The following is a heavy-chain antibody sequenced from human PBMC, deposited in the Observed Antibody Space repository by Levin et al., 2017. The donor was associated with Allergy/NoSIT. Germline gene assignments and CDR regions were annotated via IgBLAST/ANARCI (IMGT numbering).Heavy chain of an antibody. CDR3: ALSSYYDFWSGPNRYYYYYMDV. D-gene: IGHD3-3*01. CDR2: IYPGDSDT. V-gene: IGHV5-51*01. Sequence: KVSCKGSGYSFTSYWIGWVRQMPGKGLEWMGIIYPGDSDTRYSPSFQGQVTISADKSISTAYLQWSSLKASDTAMYYCALSSYYDFWSGPNRYYYYYMDVWGKGTTVTVSS. CDR1: GYSFTSYW. J-gene: IGHJ6*03.